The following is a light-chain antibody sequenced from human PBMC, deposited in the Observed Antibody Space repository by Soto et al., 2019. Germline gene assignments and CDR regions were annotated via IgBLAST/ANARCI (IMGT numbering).Light chain of an antibody. J-gene: IGKJ1*01. CDR3: QQYNNWPRT. CDR2: KAS. Sequence: DIQMTQSPSTLSASVGDRVTITCRASQSVSSWLAWFQQKPGKAPKLLIYKASTLQSGVSSRFSGGGSGTEFTLTISSLQSEDFAVYYCQQYNNWPRTFGQGTKVDVK. CDR1: QSVSSW. V-gene: IGKV1-5*03.